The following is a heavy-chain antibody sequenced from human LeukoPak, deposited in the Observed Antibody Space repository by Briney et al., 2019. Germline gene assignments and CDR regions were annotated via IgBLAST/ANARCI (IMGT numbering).Heavy chain of an antibody. CDR3: AKNVNGGNWYYFDH. CDR1: GFTFNNYA. V-gene: IGHV3-23*01. D-gene: IGHD1-20*01. J-gene: IGHJ4*02. Sequence: PGGSLRLSCAASGFTFNNYAVGWVRQAPGKGLEWVSAISGGGVSTYYADSVKGRFTISRDSSKTTLYLQMNSLRAEDTAVYYCAKNVNGGNWYYFDHWGQGTLVTVSS. CDR2: ISGGGVST.